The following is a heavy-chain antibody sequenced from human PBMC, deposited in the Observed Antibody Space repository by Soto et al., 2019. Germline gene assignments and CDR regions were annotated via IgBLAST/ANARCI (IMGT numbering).Heavy chain of an antibody. D-gene: IGHD2-8*01. V-gene: IGHV1-2*02. CDR1: GYTFTGYY. CDR2: INRSRGGA. Sequence: ASVKVSSKASGYTFTGYYIHWVRQAPGQGLEWMGWINRSRGGANYAQKFQGRVTMTRDTSISTGSMELRRLRSDDKAVYYCERALASPLMSWFDPWGQGTLVTVSS. J-gene: IGHJ5*02. CDR3: ERALASPLMSWFDP.